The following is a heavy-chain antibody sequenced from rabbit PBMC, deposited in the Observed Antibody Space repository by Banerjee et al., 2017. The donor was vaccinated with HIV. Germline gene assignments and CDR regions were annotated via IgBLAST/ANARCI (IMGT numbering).Heavy chain of an antibody. J-gene: IGHJ6*01. CDR1: GFTFSSYW. Sequence: QEQLVESGGGLVQPEGSLTLTCTASGFTFSSYWMCWVHQAPGKGLELIACIYNGDGSTYYASWAKGRFTITRSTSLSTVTLQLNSLTAVDTATYFCGRGYGGSRYVLQLWGPGTLVTVS. CDR2: IYNGDGST. D-gene: IGHD4-2*01. CDR3: GRGYGGSRYVLQL. V-gene: IGHV1S47*01.